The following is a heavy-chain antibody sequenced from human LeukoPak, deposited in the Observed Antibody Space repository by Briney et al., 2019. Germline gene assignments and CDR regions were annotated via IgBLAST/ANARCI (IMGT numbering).Heavy chain of an antibody. V-gene: IGHV3-30-3*01. J-gene: IGHJ3*02. CDR3: ARDLTLYCSSTSCYGAFDI. CDR2: ISYDGSNK. D-gene: IGHD2-2*01. Sequence: GGSLRLSCAASGFTFSSYAMHWVRQAPGKGLEWVAVISYDGSNKYYADSVKGRFTISRDNSKNTLYLQMNSLRAEDTAVYYCARDLTLYCSSTSCYGAFDIWGQGTMVTVSS. CDR1: GFTFSSYA.